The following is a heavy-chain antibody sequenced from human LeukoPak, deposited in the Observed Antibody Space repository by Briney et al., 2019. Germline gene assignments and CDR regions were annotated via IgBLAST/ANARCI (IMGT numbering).Heavy chain of an antibody. CDR1: GYTFTSYG. J-gene: IGHJ4*02. Sequence: ASVKVSCKASGYTFTSYGISWVRQAPGQGLEWMGWISAYNGNTNYAQKLQGRVTMTTDTSTSTAYMELRSLRSDDTAVYYCARGRYDILPGHRRFFDYWGQGTLVTVSS. CDR2: ISAYNGNT. D-gene: IGHD3-9*01. CDR3: ARGRYDILPGHRRFFDY. V-gene: IGHV1-18*01.